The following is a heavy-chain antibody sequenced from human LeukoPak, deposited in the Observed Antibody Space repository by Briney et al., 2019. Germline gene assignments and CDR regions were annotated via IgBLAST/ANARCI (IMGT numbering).Heavy chain of an antibody. CDR2: IYHSGST. CDR1: GGSISSGGYS. J-gene: IGHJ3*02. CDR3: ARIIRGVIGDWRAFDI. D-gene: IGHD3-10*01. V-gene: IGHV4-30-2*01. Sequence: SETLSLTCAVSGGSISSGGYSWSWIRQPPGKGLEWIGYIYHSGSTYYNPSLKSRVTISVDRSKNQFSLQLSSVTAADTAVYYCARIIRGVIGDWRAFDIWGQGTMVTVSS.